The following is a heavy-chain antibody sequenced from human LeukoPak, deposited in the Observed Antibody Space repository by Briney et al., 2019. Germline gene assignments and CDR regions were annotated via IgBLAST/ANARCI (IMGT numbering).Heavy chain of an antibody. V-gene: IGHV1-46*01. CDR3: ARDSSSWSKDNWFDP. CDR1: GYTFTSYY. CDR2: INPSSGSS. J-gene: IGHJ5*02. D-gene: IGHD6-13*01. Sequence: ASVKVSCKASGYTFTSYYMHWVRQAPGQGLEWMGIINPSSGSSSYAQKFQGRVTMTRDTSTSTVYMELSGLGSEDTAVYYCARDSSSWSKDNWFDPWAREPWSPSPQ.